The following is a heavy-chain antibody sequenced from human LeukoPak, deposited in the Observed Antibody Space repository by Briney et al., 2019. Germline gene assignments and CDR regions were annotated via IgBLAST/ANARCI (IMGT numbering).Heavy chain of an antibody. Sequence: PGGSLRLSCAASGFTFSSYWMSWVRQAPGKGLEWVANIKQDGSEKYYVDSVKGRFTISRDNAKNSLYLQMNSLRAEDTAVYYCARDRAFLEWGIMDVWGQGTTVTVSS. CDR3: ARDRAFLEWGIMDV. V-gene: IGHV3-7*03. J-gene: IGHJ6*02. D-gene: IGHD3-3*02. CDR1: GFTFSSYW. CDR2: IKQDGSEK.